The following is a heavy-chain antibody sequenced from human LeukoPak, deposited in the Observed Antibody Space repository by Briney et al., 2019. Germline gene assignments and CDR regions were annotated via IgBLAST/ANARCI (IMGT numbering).Heavy chain of an antibody. J-gene: IGHJ4*02. CDR2: IYYTGST. CDR1: GVSITNYY. V-gene: IGHV4-59*01. D-gene: IGHD3-22*01. CDR3: AGGGDSGGYYYPMFDY. Sequence: SETLSLTCTVSGVSITNYYWSWIRQPPGKGLEWIGYIYYTGSTNYNLSLKSRVTISVDTSKNQFSLKLSSVTAADTAVYFCAGGGDSGGYYYPMFDYWGQGILVSVSS.